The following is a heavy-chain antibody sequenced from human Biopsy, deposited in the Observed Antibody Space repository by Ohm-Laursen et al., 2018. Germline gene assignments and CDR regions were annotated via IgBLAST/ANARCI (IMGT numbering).Heavy chain of an antibody. CDR3: VKVGFRTDYPDGFDI. D-gene: IGHD4-11*01. V-gene: IGHV1-69-2*01. J-gene: IGHJ3*02. Sequence: GASVKVSCKVSGYTLSDYFMHWVRQAPGKGLEWMGLVDPENGKTEYVEKFQVRLTITTDTSTNTAYMELSSLRSEDTAVYFCVKVGFRTDYPDGFDIWGQGTMVVVSS. CDR1: GYTLSDYF. CDR2: VDPENGKT.